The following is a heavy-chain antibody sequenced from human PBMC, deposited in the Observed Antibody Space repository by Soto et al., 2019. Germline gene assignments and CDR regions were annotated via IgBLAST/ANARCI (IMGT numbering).Heavy chain of an antibody. CDR2: INPNSGGT. J-gene: IGHJ5*02. CDR3: ARESTLEELELLGWFDP. V-gene: IGHV1-2*04. Sequence: ASVKVSCKASGYTFTGYYMHWLLQAPGQGLEWMGWINPNSGGTNYAQKFQGWVTMTRDTSISTAYMELSRLRSDDTAVYYCARESTLEELELLGWFDPWGQGTLVTGLL. CDR1: GYTFTGYY. D-gene: IGHD1-7*01.